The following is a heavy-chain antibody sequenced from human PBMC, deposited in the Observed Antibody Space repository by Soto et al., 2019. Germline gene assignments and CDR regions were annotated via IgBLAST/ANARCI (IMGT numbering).Heavy chain of an antibody. CDR2: IYHSGST. J-gene: IGHJ6*02. D-gene: IGHD6-6*01. Sequence: QVQLQESGPGLVKPSGTLSLTCAVSGGSISSSNWWRWVRQPPGKGLEWIGEIYHSGSTNYNPSLKSRVTISVDKSKNQFSLKLRSVTAADTAVYYCARDRHDPYWQLDEEDGMDVWGQGTTVTVSS. V-gene: IGHV4-4*02. CDR3: ARDRHDPYWQLDEEDGMDV. CDR1: GGSISSSNW.